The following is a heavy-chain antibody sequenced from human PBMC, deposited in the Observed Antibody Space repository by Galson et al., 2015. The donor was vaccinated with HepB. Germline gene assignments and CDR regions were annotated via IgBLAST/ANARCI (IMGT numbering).Heavy chain of an antibody. V-gene: IGHV1-69*13. CDR2: IIPIFGTA. CDR1: GGTFSSYA. CDR3: ARGPTYYDFWSGYRPGWEDYYYYMDV. Sequence: SVKVSCKASGGTFSSYAISWVRQAPGQGLEWMGGIIPIFGTANYAQKFQGRVTITADESTSTAYMELSSLRSEDTAVYYCARGPTYYDFWSGYRPGWEDYYYYMDVWGKGTTVTVSS. J-gene: IGHJ6*03. D-gene: IGHD3-3*01.